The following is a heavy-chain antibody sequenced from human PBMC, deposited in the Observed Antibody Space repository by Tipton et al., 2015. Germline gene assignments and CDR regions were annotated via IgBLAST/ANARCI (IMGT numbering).Heavy chain of an antibody. D-gene: IGHD4-23*01. CDR2: IYYSGST. J-gene: IGHJ4*02. V-gene: IGHV4-39*07. CDR3: ARARGRHGGLFDS. Sequence: TLSLTCTVSGGSISSSSYYWGWIRQPPGKGLEWIGSIYYSGSTNYNPSLKSRVTISVDTSKTQFSLKMSSVTASDTAVYYCARARGRHGGLFDSWGQGILVTVSS. CDR1: GGSISSSSYY.